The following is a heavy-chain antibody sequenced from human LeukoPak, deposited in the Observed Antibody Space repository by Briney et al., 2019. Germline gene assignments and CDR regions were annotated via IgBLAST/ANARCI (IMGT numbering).Heavy chain of an antibody. CDR3: ARVRRDCRDTRCTWSDWLDP. CDR2: ISGYNDNP. V-gene: IGHV1-18*01. D-gene: IGHD2-2*01. Sequence: ASVKVSCKASGYTFTRFGISWVRQAPGQGLEWMGWISGYNDNPHYAQSFQGRVTMTTDTSSSTVYMELRSLGSDDTAIYYCARVRRDCRDTRCTWSDWLDPWGQGTLVTVSS. CDR1: GYTFTRFG. J-gene: IGHJ5*02.